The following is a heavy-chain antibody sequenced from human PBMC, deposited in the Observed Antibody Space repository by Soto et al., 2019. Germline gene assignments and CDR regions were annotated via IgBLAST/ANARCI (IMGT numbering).Heavy chain of an antibody. J-gene: IGHJ6*02. CDR1: GFTFNTYT. CDR2: ISSSSKDK. V-gene: IGHV3-21*06. Sequence: EVLLVESGGGLVKPGGSLTLSCATSGFTFNTYTINWVRQAPGKGLEWVASISSSSKDKFYADSVKARFTISRDNAKSSVYLQMSSLGVGYTALYYCARGAWGGDVMDVWGQGTTVTV. CDR3: ARGAWGGDVMDV. D-gene: IGHD3-16*01.